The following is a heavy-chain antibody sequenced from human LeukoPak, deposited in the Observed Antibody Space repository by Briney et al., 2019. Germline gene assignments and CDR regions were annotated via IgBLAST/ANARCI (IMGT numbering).Heavy chain of an antibody. CDR2: IGNNGGSI. V-gene: IGHV3-64D*06. Sequence: GGSLRLSCSASGFTFSSYAMHWVRQAPGKGLEYVSVIGNNGGSIYYADSVKGRFTISRDNSKNTLYLQMSSLRAEDTAVYYCVKTFRYCSGGSCEDYWGQGTLVTVSS. CDR3: VKTFRYCSGGSCEDY. D-gene: IGHD2-15*01. CDR1: GFTFSSYA. J-gene: IGHJ4*02.